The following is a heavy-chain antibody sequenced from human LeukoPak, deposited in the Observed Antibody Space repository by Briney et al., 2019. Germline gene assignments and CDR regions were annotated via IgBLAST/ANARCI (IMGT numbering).Heavy chain of an antibody. CDR3: ARKLSGWFDP. J-gene: IGHJ5*02. D-gene: IGHD6-25*01. Sequence: SETLSLTCTVSGASITTYYWTWIRQPPGKGLEWIGYIFSRGTTNYNPSLRSRVTISMDTSKNQFSLKLGSVTAADTAVYYCARKLSGWFDPWGQGTLVTVSS. V-gene: IGHV4-4*09. CDR2: IFSRGTT. CDR1: GASITTYY.